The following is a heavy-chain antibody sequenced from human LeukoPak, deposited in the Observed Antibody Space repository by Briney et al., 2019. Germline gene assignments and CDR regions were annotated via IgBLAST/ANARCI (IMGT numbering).Heavy chain of an antibody. CDR2: ISSSSSTI. J-gene: IGHJ4*02. CDR1: GFTFSSCS. D-gene: IGHD2-2*01. Sequence: PGGSLRLSCAASGFTFSSCSMNWVRQAPGKGLEWVSYISSSSSTIYYADSVKGRFTISRDNAKNSLYLQMNSLRAEDTAVYFCAKNIRDQLLCGFNYWGQGIVVTVSS. CDR3: AKNIRDQLLCGFNY. V-gene: IGHV3-48*01.